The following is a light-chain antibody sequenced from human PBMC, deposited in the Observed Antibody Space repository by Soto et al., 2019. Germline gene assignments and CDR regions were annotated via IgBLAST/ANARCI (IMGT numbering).Light chain of an antibody. J-gene: IGKJ1*01. CDR3: LQHNTYPLT. V-gene: IGKV1-17*02. CDR2: SAS. CDR1: QGIRND. Sequence: EIHGTQSPSSLSASVGDRVTINCRSSQGIRNDLGLFQQKPGKAPKRLIYSASTLQSGVSSRFSGSGSGTEFTLTINNLQPEDFATYYCLQHNTYPLTFCQGGKVEI.